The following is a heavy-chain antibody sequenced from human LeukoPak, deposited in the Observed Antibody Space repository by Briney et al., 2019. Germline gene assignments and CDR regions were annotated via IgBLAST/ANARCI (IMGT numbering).Heavy chain of an antibody. J-gene: IGHJ5*02. CDR1: GMIKHDYA. V-gene: IGHV3-43*02. Sequence: GGALRLSCSSPGMIKHDYAIHLVRQTPRKGLDWVSLISGDGGSTFYADSVRGRFTISRDNSKNSLSPQMSSLRSEDTALYFCVRESERSGWFDHWGQGTLATVSS. CDR3: VRESERSGWFDH. CDR2: ISGDGGST. D-gene: IGHD1-26*01.